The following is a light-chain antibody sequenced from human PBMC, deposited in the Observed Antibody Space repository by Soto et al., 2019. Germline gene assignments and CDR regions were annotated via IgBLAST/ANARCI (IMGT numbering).Light chain of an antibody. CDR3: QQFNTYT. Sequence: DIQMTQSPSTLSSSIGDRFIITCRASQSISTWLAWYQQRPGKAPRLLISEASTLESGVPSRFSGSGFGTEFTLTISSLQPDDFATYFCQQFNTYTFGQGTKVDI. J-gene: IGKJ2*01. CDR2: EAS. CDR1: QSISTW. V-gene: IGKV1-5*01.